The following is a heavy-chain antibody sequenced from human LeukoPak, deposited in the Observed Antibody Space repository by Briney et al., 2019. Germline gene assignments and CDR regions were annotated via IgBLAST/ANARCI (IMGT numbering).Heavy chain of an antibody. CDR2: IISLFGSA. CDR3: ARNVHGDYGSGWFDP. V-gene: IGHV1-69*01. CDR1: GGTFNNSA. J-gene: IGHJ5*02. Sequence: SVKVSFMTSGGTFNNSAISWVRQAPGQGLEWLGGIISLFGSAGYARKFQGRVTITQDESTRTVFLELTSLTYDGTAVSYCARNVHGDYGSGWFDPWGQGNLVSVSS. D-gene: IGHD4-17*01.